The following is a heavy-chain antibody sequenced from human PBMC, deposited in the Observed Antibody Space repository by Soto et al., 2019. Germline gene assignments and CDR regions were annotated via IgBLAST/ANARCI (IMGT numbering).Heavy chain of an antibody. V-gene: IGHV1-69*04. J-gene: IGHJ2*01. CDR1: GGTFSSYT. Sequence: SVKVSCKASGGTFSSYTISWVRQAPGQGLEWMGRIIPILGIANYAQKFQGRVTITADKSTSTAYMELSGLRSEDTAVYYCARDWECSGGSCYSSNWYFDLWGRGTLVTVSS. CDR2: IIPILGIA. CDR3: ARDWECSGGSCYSSNWYFDL. D-gene: IGHD2-15*01.